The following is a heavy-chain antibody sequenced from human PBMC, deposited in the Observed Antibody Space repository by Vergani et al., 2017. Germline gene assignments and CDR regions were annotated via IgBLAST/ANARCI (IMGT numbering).Heavy chain of an antibody. D-gene: IGHD4-11*01. CDR3: ASVDRNSIFY. Sequence: VQLVESGGGVVQPGRSLRLSCAASGFTFSSYWMSWVRQAPGKGLEWVANIKQDGSEKYYVDSVKGRFTISRDNAKNSLYLQMNSLRAVDTAVYYCASVDRNSIFYWGQGTLVTVSS. V-gene: IGHV3-7*01. CDR2: IKQDGSEK. J-gene: IGHJ4*02. CDR1: GFTFSSYW.